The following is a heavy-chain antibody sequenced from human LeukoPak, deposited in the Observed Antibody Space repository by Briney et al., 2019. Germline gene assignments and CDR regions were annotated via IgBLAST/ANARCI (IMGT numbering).Heavy chain of an antibody. Sequence: GESLKISCKGSGYRFATYWIGWVRQRPGKGLEWMGIIYPGGSDTRYSPSFQGQVTISADKSISTASLQWSSLKASDTAMYYCTTGVGNTTGFDYWGQGTLVTVSS. CDR3: TTGVGNTTGFDY. D-gene: IGHD1-26*01. CDR1: GYRFATYW. CDR2: IYPGGSDT. V-gene: IGHV5-51*01. J-gene: IGHJ4*02.